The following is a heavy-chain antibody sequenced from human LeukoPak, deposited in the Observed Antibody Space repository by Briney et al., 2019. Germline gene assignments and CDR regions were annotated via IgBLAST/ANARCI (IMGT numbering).Heavy chain of an antibody. CDR2: IKSKTDGGTT. J-gene: IGHJ3*02. Sequence: GSLRLSCAASGFTFSNAWLSWVRQAAGKGLEWVGRIKSKTDGGTTDYAAPVKGRFTISRDDSKNTLYLQMNSLKTEDTAVYYCTTDTYYDFWSGYYTPKFAFDIWGQGTMVTVSS. CDR3: TTDTYYDFWSGYYTPKFAFDI. V-gene: IGHV3-15*01. CDR1: GFTFSNAW. D-gene: IGHD3-3*01.